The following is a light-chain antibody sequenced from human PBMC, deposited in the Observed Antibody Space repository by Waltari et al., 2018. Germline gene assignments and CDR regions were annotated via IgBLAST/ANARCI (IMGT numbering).Light chain of an antibody. CDR3: AAWDDRLSAWV. CDR2: RNN. V-gene: IGLV1-47*01. CDR1: SSNIGVNY. J-gene: IGLJ3*02. Sequence: QSVLTQPPSASGTPGQRVTMSCSGSSSNIGVNYVYWYQEPPGTAPTLLLYRNNGRPSGGPDRCSGAQSGTSASLAISGLRSEDGADDYCAAWDDRLSAWVFGGRTKLTVL.